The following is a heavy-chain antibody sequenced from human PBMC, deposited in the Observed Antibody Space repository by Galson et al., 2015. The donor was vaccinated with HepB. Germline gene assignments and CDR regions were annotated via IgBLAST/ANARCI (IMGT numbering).Heavy chain of an antibody. Sequence: SLRLSCAASGFTFSSYEMNWVRQAPGKGLEWVSYISSSGSTIYYADSVKGRFTISRDNAKNSLYLQMNSLRAEDTAVYYCAKNYVWGSYLPWGQGTLVTVSS. CDR3: AKNYVWGSYLP. CDR2: ISSSGSTI. J-gene: IGHJ5*02. CDR1: GFTFSSYE. D-gene: IGHD3-16*01. V-gene: IGHV3-48*03.